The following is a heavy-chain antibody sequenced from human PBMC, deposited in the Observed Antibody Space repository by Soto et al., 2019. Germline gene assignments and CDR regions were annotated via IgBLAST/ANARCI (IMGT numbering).Heavy chain of an antibody. CDR1: GFTFHTYS. J-gene: IGHJ4*02. CDR3: ARAGGTTVTGLWHFDS. D-gene: IGHD4-17*01. Sequence: QVQLEESGGGVVQPGRSLRLSCEASGFTFHTYSMHWVRQPPGKGLEWLAAIWYDGTQKYYADSVKGRFIIPRDNSKKTLYLEMNSLRAEDTAVYYCARAGGTTVTGLWHFDSWGQGTLVTVSS. V-gene: IGHV3-33*01. CDR2: IWYDGTQK.